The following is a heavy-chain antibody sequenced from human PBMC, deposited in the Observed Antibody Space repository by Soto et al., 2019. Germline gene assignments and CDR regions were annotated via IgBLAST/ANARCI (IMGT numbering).Heavy chain of an antibody. CDR1: GGYISGGGYY. CDR2: IYYSGST. J-gene: IGHJ4*02. Sequence: TLSLTCTVSGGYISGGGYYWSWIRQHPGKGLEWIGYIYYSGSTYYNPSLKSRVTISVDTSKNQFSLKLSSVTAADTAVYYCARITIFGVVNDYWGQGTLVTVSS. V-gene: IGHV4-31*03. D-gene: IGHD3-3*01. CDR3: ARITIFGVVNDY.